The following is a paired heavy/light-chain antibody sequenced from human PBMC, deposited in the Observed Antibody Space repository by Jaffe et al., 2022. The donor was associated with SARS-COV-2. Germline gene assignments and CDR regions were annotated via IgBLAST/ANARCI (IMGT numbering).Heavy chain of an antibody. Sequence: QVQLVQSGSELKKPGASVKVSCKASGYTFTSYAMNWVRQAPGQGLEWMGWINTNTGNPTYAQGFTGRFVFSLDTSVSTAYLQISSLKAEDTAVYYCASPLYYYDSSGYRFDAFDIWGQGTMVTVSS. CDR1: GYTFTSYA. J-gene: IGHJ3*02. D-gene: IGHD3-22*01. V-gene: IGHV7-4-1*02. CDR3: ASPLYYYDSSGYRFDAFDI. CDR2: INTNTGNP.
Light chain of an antibody. CDR2: DDS. Sequence: SYVLTQPPSVSVAPGQTARITCGGNNIGSKSVHWYQQKPGQAPVLVVYDDSDRPSGIPERFSGSNSGNTATLTISRVEAGDEADYYCQVWDSSSDHPGVVFGGGTKLTVL. CDR1: NIGSKS. V-gene: IGLV3-21*02. CDR3: QVWDSSSDHPGVV. J-gene: IGLJ2*01.